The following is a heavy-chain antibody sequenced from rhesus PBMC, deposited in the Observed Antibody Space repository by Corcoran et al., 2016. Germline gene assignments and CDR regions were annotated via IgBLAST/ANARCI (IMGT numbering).Heavy chain of an antibody. CDR1: GGSLSGYH. CDR2: IGGSGGST. D-gene: IGHD2-21*01. V-gene: IGHV4-165*02. Sequence: QVQLQESGPGLVKPSETLTLTCAVSGGSLSGYHWHWFRQPPGKGLEWIGYIGGSGGSTYYNPSLKSRVTISTDTSKNQFSLKLSSVTAADTAVYYCARNDRPWLLKFDFDYWGQGVLVTVSS. CDR3: ARNDRPWLLKFDFDY. J-gene: IGHJ4*01.